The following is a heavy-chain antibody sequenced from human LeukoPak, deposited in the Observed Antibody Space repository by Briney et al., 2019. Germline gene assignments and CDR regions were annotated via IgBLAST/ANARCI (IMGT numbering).Heavy chain of an antibody. CDR2: IHTSSDYV. D-gene: IGHD3-3*01. CDR3: TRKSAPFDL. Sequence: GGSLRLSCAASGFTFNSYGMHWVRQTPGLPPEWVSSIHTSSDYVYYADSAKGRFISSRDNAKNSLYLQMSSLRVEDTGVYYCTRKSAPFDLWGQGILVTVSS. J-gene: IGHJ4*02. V-gene: IGHV3-21*01. CDR1: GFTFNSYG.